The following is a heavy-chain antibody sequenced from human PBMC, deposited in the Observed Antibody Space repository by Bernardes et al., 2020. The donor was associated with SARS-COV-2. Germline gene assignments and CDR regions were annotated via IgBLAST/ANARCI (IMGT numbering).Heavy chain of an antibody. CDR3: AKSVYCSGGTCTYWFDL. J-gene: IGHJ5*02. V-gene: IGHV1-18*04. Sequence: ASVKVSCKASGYTFTNYAISWVRQAPGQGLEWMGWISAYNGNTNYAQKVQDRVTMTTDTSASTAYMELRRLRSDDTAIYHCAKSVYCSGGTCTYWFDLWGQGTRITVSS. CDR2: ISAYNGNT. D-gene: IGHD2-15*01. CDR1: GYTFTNYA.